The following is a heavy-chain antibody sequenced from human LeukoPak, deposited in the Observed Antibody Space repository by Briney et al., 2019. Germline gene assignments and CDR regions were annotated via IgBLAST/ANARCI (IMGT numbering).Heavy chain of an antibody. CDR2: VYPDDSDT. J-gene: IGHJ4*02. Sequence: GESLKISCKTSGYSFTRYWIAWVRQTPGKGLEWMGIVYPDDSDTRYSPAFQGQVTISADKSITTAYLHWSGLKASDTAVYYCARPIGTYFPFDYWGQGTLVTVSS. CDR3: ARPIGTYFPFDY. V-gene: IGHV5-51*01. D-gene: IGHD1-26*01. CDR1: GYSFTRYW.